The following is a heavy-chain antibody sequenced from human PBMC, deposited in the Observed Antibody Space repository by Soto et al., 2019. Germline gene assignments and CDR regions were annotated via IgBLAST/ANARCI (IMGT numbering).Heavy chain of an antibody. V-gene: IGHV3-33*05. D-gene: IGHD2-2*01. CDR2: TSYDGSKK. CDR3: ARDGTYCSGTSCSYFDY. CDR1: GFSFSSYG. Sequence: GGSLRLSCVASGFSFSSYGMFWVRQAPGQGLEWVAVTSYDGSKKEYADSVKGRFTVSRDNSKSIFSLQMSNLRVEDTAVYYCARDGTYCSGTSCSYFDYWGQGTLVTVSS. J-gene: IGHJ4*02.